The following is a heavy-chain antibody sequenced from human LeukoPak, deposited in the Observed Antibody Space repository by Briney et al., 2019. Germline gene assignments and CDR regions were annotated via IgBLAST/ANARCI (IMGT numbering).Heavy chain of an antibody. J-gene: IGHJ6*02. CDR3: ARDPYATIAQQRAYYYYYGMDV. Sequence: ASVKVSCKASGYTFTGYYMHWVRQAPGQGLEWMGWINPNSGGTNYAQKFQGRVTMTRDTSISAAYMELSRLRSDDTAVYYCARDPYATIAQQRAYYYYYGMDVWGQGTTVTVSS. V-gene: IGHV1-2*02. D-gene: IGHD6-13*01. CDR1: GYTFTGYY. CDR2: INPNSGGT.